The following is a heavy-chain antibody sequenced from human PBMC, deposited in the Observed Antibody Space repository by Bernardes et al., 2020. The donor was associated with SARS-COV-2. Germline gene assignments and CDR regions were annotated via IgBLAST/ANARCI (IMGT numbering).Heavy chain of an antibody. CDR2: ISGSGGST. CDR3: AKDQGRGYYDSSGYYYIGDYYFDY. D-gene: IGHD3-22*01. CDR1: GFTFRSYA. Sequence: GGSLRLSCAASGFTFRSYAMSWVRQAPGKGLEWVSAISGSGGSTYYADSVKGRFTISRDNSKNTLYLQMNSLRAEDTAVYYCAKDQGRGYYDSSGYYYIGDYYFDYWGQGTLVPVSS. V-gene: IGHV3-23*01. J-gene: IGHJ4*02.